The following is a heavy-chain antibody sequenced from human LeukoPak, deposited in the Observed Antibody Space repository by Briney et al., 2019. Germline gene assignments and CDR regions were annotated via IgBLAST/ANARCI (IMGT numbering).Heavy chain of an antibody. CDR2: VHNDGDTK. CDR3: ATGTGYYYDR. CDR1: GFTFSSYY. Sequence: GRSLRLSCAASGFTFSSYYMHWVRQAPGKCLEWVAVVHNDGDTKYFGDSVKGRFTISRDNSKNTLYLQMDSLRAEDTAVYYCATGTGYYYDRWGQGTLVTVA. D-gene: IGHD3-9*01. V-gene: IGHV3-33*01. J-gene: IGHJ4*02.